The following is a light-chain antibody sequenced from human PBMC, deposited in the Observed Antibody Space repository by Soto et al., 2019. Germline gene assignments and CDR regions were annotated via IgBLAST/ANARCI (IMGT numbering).Light chain of an antibody. J-gene: IGLJ3*02. CDR2: EVS. CDR1: SSDVGYYNY. CDR3: SSYTTSSTQV. V-gene: IGLV2-14*01. Sequence: QSVLTQPASVSGSPGQSITISCTGTSSDVGYYNYVSWYQHHPGKVPKLMIYEVSNRPSGVSSRFSGSKSGNTASLTISGLQAEDEADYYCSSYTTSSTQVFGGGTKLTVL.